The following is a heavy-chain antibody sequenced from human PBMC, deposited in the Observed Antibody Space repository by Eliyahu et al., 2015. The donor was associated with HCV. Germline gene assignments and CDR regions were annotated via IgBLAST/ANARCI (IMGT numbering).Heavy chain of an antibody. CDR2: XPFRGST. J-gene: IGHJ5*02. D-gene: IGHD6-19*01. CDR3: ASGGGGIAVTGTGGWFDP. CDR1: GGSITTYX. V-gene: IGHV4-59*01. Sequence: QVQLQESGPGLVKPSETLSLTCTXSGGSITTYXWSWIXQPPGKGLXWIGYXPFRGSTNSNPPXKXXVTISVDTSKNQFSLNLTSVTAADTAMYYCASGGGGIAVTGTGGWFDPWGQGTLVTVSS.